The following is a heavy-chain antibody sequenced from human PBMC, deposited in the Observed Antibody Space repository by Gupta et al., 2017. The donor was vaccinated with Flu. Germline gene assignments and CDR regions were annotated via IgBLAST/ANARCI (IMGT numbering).Heavy chain of an antibody. CDR1: GFTFSTYW. CDR2: IKQDGGEK. Sequence: EVQLVESGGGLVQPGGSLRLSCAASGFTFSTYWMRWVRQAPGKGLEWVANIKQDGGEKYYVDSVKGRFTISRDDAKNSLFLQMNSLRAGDTAVYYCARDKEGGLPYYHYYGMDVWGQGTTVTVSS. J-gene: IGHJ6*02. D-gene: IGHD1-26*01. CDR3: ARDKEGGLPYYHYYGMDV. V-gene: IGHV3-7*01.